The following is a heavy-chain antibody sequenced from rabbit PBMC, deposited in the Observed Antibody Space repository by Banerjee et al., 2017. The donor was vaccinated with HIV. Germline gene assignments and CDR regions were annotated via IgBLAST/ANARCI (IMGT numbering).Heavy chain of an antibody. Sequence: QEQLEESGGGLVTPGGTLTLTCTASGFDFSSYHMGWVRQAPGKGLEWIGDIYAGSGSTYYASWVNGRFTISSDNAQNTVDLQMNSLTAADTATYFCARGYTGSRHSPFNLWGPGTLVTVS. V-gene: IGHV1S43*01. CDR1: GFDFSSYH. J-gene: IGHJ4*01. D-gene: IGHD1-1*01. CDR2: IYAGSGST. CDR3: ARGYTGSRHSPFNL.